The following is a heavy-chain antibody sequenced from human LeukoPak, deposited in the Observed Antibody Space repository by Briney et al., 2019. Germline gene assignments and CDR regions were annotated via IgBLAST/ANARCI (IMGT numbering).Heavy chain of an antibody. CDR3: ARPYSGSSGDAFDI. Sequence: SETLSLTCTVSGGSISSYYWSWIRQPAGKGLEWIGHIYTSGSTNYNPSLKSRVTMSVDTSKNQFSLKLSSVTAADTAVYYCARPYSGSSGDAFDIWGQGTMVTVSS. J-gene: IGHJ3*02. V-gene: IGHV4-4*07. CDR2: IYTSGST. CDR1: GGSISSYY. D-gene: IGHD1-26*01.